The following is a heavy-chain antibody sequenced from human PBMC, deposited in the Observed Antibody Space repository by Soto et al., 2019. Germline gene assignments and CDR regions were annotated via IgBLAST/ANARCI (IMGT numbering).Heavy chain of an antibody. Sequence: QIQLVQSGPEVKKPGASVRVSCKASGYTFSEHGFSWVRQGPGQGLEWLGWISAYTGVTDYAPKVQGRLTLTTDTSPSTAYMALRSLRSDDTAVYYCAKDRPRLTQQFNGVSWGQGTLVTVSS. V-gene: IGHV1-18*01. CDR1: GYTFSEHG. CDR3: AKDRPRLTQQFNGVS. D-gene: IGHD2-8*01. J-gene: IGHJ5*02. CDR2: ISAYTGVT.